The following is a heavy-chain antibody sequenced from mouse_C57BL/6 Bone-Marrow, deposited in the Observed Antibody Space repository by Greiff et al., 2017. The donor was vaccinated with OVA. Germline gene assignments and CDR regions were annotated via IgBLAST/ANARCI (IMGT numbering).Heavy chain of an antibody. CDR3: ARDSNGFDV. V-gene: IGHV5-16*01. CDR2: INYDGSST. Sequence: EVMLVESEGGLVQPGSSMKLSCTASGFTFSDYYMAWVRQVPEKGLEWVANINYDGSSTYYLDSLKSRFIISRDNAKNILYLQMSSLKSEDTATYYCARDSNGFDVWGTGTTVTVSS. D-gene: IGHD1-1*01. J-gene: IGHJ1*03. CDR1: GFTFSDYY.